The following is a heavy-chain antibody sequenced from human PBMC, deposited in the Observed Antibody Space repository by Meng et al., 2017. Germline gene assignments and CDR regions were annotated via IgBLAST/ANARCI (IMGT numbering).Heavy chain of an antibody. Sequence: SLKISCAASGFTFDDYAMHWVRQAPGKGLEWVSGISWNSGSIGYADSVKGRFTISRDNAKNSLYLQMNSLRAEDTAVYYCARDSMKNAFDIWGQGTMVTVSS. CDR1: GFTFDDYA. CDR3: ARDSMKNAFDI. J-gene: IGHJ3*02. V-gene: IGHV3-9*01. CDR2: ISWNSGSI.